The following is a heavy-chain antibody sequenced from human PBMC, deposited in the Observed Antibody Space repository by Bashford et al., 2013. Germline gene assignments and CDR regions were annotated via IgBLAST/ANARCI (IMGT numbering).Heavy chain of an antibody. V-gene: IGHV1-69*13. Sequence: SVKVSCKASEAPSAGILSAGCDRPLDKGLSGWEGVIPIFGTANYAQKFQGRVTITADESTTTAYMELSSLRSEDTAVYYCARANDGGYCTNDVCPFDYWGQGTLVTVSS. J-gene: IGHJ4*02. D-gene: IGHD2-8*01. CDR1: EAPSAGIL. CDR3: ARANDGGYCTNDVCPFDY. CDR2: VIPIFGTA.